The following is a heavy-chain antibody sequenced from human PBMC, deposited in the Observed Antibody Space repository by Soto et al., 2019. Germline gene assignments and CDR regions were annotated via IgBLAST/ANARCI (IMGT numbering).Heavy chain of an antibody. J-gene: IGHJ6*02. CDR1: GYSFTSYW. Sequence: PGESLKISCKGSGYSFTSYWISWVRQMPGKGLEWMGRIDPSDSYTNYSPSFQGHVTISADKSISTAYLQWGSLKASDTAMYYCARHLDYYGSGSPLIGFYYYGMDVWGQGALVTVSS. CDR3: ARHLDYYGSGSPLIGFYYYGMDV. D-gene: IGHD3-10*01. V-gene: IGHV5-10-1*01. CDR2: IDPSDSYT.